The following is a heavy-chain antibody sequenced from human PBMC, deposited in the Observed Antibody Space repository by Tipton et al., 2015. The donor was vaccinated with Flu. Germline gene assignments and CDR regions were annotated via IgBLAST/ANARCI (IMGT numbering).Heavy chain of an antibody. CDR2: IYTSGTT. V-gene: IGHV4-61*02. Sequence: LRLSCSVSGDSIGSDYYWGWIRQPAGKGLEWIGRIYTSGTTNYNPSLKSRVTISVDTSKNQFSLKLTSVTAADTALYYCARGGDFWSGYLDYWGQGTLVTVSS. CDR3: ARGGDFWSGYLDY. CDR1: GDSIGSDYY. J-gene: IGHJ4*02. D-gene: IGHD3-3*01.